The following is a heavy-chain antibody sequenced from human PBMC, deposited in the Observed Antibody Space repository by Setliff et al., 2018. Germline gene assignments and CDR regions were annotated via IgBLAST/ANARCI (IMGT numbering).Heavy chain of an antibody. CDR3: ARERIYDGLNYNGMDV. Sequence: ASVKVSCKASGYTFTNYGVTWVRQAPGQGLEWMGWISPYSGNTYYAPELHGRVPMTTEPSPTTASMELRSLRSDDTAVYYCARERIYDGLNYNGMDVWGQGTTVTVSS. V-gene: IGHV1-18*01. CDR1: GYTFTNYG. D-gene: IGHD3-3*01. CDR2: ISPYSGNT. J-gene: IGHJ6*01.